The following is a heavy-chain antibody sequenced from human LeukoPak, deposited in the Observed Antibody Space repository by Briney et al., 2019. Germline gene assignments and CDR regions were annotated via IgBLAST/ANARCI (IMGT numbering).Heavy chain of an antibody. V-gene: IGHV4-39*01. Sequence: LETLSLTCTVSGGSISGSSYYWAWIRQPPGKGLEWIGNIFYTGSAYYNPSLKSRVTISVDTSKNQFSLRLTSVSAADTAVFYCARHAVGPKDNWFDPWGQGTLVTVSS. CDR1: GGSISGSSYY. J-gene: IGHJ5*02. D-gene: IGHD1-26*01. CDR2: IFYTGSA. CDR3: ARHAVGPKDNWFDP.